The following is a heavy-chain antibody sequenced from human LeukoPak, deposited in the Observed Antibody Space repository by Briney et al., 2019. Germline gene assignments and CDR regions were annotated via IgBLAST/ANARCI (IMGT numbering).Heavy chain of an antibody. V-gene: IGHV1-2*02. CDR1: GYTFTGYY. J-gene: IGHJ4*02. Sequence: GASVKVSCKASGYTFTGYYMHWVRQATGQGIEWMGWINPNSGATNCAQKFQGRVTMTRDTSISTAYMELSRLRSYDTAVYYCARRPNANSFDYWGQGTLVTVSS. D-gene: IGHD3-16*01. CDR3: ARRPNANSFDY. CDR2: INPNSGAT.